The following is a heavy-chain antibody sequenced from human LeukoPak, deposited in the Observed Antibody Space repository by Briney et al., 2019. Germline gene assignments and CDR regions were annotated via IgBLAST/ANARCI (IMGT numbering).Heavy chain of an antibody. CDR2: SSPYNGNT. Sequence: ASVKVSCKASGGTFSSYAISWMRQAPGQGPEWLGWSSPYNGNTNYAQKFQGRVTMTTDTSTNTAYMELRSLRSDDTAVYYCARDTDHYFDYWGQGTLVTVSS. J-gene: IGHJ4*02. V-gene: IGHV1-18*01. CDR1: GGTFSSYA. D-gene: IGHD2-8*02. CDR3: ARDTDHYFDY.